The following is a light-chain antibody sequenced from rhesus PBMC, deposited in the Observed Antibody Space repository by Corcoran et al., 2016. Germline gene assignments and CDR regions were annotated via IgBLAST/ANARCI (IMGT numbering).Light chain of an antibody. CDR2: YAS. CDR3: QQYDDLPWT. J-gene: IGKJ1*01. V-gene: IGKV1-19*01. Sequence: DIQMTQSPSSLSASVGDKVTITCHASQAISSWLAWYQQKPGKAPKPLIYYASSLQRGVPSRFSGSGYGTDYTLTISSLQPEDFATYDCQQYDDLPWTFGQGTKVEIK. CDR1: QAISSW.